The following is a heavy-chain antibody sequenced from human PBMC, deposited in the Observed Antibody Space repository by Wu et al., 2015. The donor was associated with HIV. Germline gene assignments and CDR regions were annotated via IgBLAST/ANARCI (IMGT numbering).Heavy chain of an antibody. J-gene: IGHJ1*01. CDR1: GGTFSNYA. V-gene: IGHV1-69*12. Sequence: QVQLVQSGAEVKKPGSSVKVACKASGGTFSNYAISWVRQAPGQGLEWMGGITPISVTPKYAQKFQARVTITADESTSTAYMELSSLRSEDTAVYYCARASRIAAAVLQHWGQGTLVTVSS. CDR2: ITPISVTP. CDR3: ARASRIAAAVLQH. D-gene: IGHD6-13*01.